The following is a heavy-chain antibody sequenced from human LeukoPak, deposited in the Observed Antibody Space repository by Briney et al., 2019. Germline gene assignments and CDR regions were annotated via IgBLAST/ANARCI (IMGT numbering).Heavy chain of an antibody. Sequence: PGGSLRLSCAASGYTFSSYEMKWVRQAPGKGLEWVSYISSSGRTVYYADSVKGRFTISRDNAKNSLYLQMNSLRAEDTAVYYCARGPLWPRDGMDVWGQGTTVTVSS. D-gene: IGHD5-18*01. CDR1: GYTFSSYE. J-gene: IGHJ6*02. CDR3: ARGPLWPRDGMDV. V-gene: IGHV3-48*03. CDR2: ISSSGRTV.